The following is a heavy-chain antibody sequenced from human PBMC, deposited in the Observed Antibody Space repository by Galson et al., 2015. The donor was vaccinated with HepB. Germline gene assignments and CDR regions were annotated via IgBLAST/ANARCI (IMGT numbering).Heavy chain of an antibody. Sequence: QSGAEVKKPGESLRISCKGSGYSFTSYWISWVRQMPGKGLEWMGRIDPSDSYTNYSPSFQGHVTISADKSISTAYLQWSSLKASDTAMYYCARHPQAAMVRYYYYYYGMDVWGQGTTVTVSS. CDR1: GYSFTSYW. D-gene: IGHD5-18*01. CDR2: IDPSDSYT. J-gene: IGHJ6*02. CDR3: ARHPQAAMVRYYYYYYGMDV. V-gene: IGHV5-10-1*01.